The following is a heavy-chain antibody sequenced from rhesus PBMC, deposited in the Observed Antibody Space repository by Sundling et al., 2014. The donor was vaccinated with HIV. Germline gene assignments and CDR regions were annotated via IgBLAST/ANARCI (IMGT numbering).Heavy chain of an antibody. Sequence: EVQLVETGGGLVQPGESLKLSCEASGFTFSTFGMSWVRQAPGKGLEWVSTINSGGDTTYYADSVKGRFTISRDNSKNTLSLQMNSLRAEDTAVYYCVKDVRAWSNWGQGVQVTVSS. CDR1: GFTFSTFG. CDR3: VKDVRAWSN. D-gene: IGHD3-22*01. V-gene: IGHV3-103*01. CDR2: INSGGDTT. J-gene: IGHJ4*01.